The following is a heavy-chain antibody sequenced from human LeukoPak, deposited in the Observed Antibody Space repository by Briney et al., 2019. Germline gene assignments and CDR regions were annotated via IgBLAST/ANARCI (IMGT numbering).Heavy chain of an antibody. Sequence: ASVKVSCKASGYIFSRYAIHWVRQAPGQGLEWMGWINTNNGNPTYAQGFKGRLVFFLDTSANTAYLQISGLKTEDTAMYYCGRDANLDFWGQGTLVTVSS. J-gene: IGHJ4*02. CDR1: GYIFSRYA. CDR3: GRDANLDF. D-gene: IGHD4/OR15-4a*01. V-gene: IGHV7-4-1*02. CDR2: INTNNGNP.